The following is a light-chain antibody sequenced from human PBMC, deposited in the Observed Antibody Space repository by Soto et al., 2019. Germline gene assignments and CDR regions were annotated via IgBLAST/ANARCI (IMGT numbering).Light chain of an antibody. CDR2: SNN. CDR1: NSNIGTNT. CDR3: EAWDGSLNVLL. J-gene: IGLJ2*01. V-gene: IGLV1-44*01. Sequence: QSVLTQPPSASGTPGQRVTISCSGSNSNIGTNTVDWYQQLPRSAPKLLIYSNNHRPSGVPDKCSGSKTGTSASLAISWLQPDDEADYFCEAWDGSLNVLLFGGGTKLTVL.